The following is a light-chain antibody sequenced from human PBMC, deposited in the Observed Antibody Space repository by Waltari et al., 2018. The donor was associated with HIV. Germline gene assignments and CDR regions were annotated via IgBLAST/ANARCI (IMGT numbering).Light chain of an antibody. J-gene: IGLJ2*01. CDR1: STDVGAYHF. CDR2: GVN. CDR3: SSYAGPNHLL. V-gene: IGLV2-8*01. Sequence: QSALTQPPSASGSPGQSVTFSCTGTSTDVGAYHFASWYQQHPGQAPKLIIDGVNQRPSGVPDRFSGSKSGNTASLTVSGLQADDEADYYCSSYAGPNHLLFGGGTRLTVL.